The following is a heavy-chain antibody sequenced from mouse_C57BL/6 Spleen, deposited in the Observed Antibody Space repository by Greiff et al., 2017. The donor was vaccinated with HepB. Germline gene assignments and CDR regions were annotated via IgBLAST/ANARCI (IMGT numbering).Heavy chain of an antibody. J-gene: IGHJ2*01. CDR2: IYPGDGDT. Sequence: VQLQQSGPELVKPGASVKISCKASGYAFRSSWMNWVKQRPGKGLEWIGRIYPGDGDTNYNGKFKGKATLTADKSSSTAYMQLSRLTSDDSAVYFCARNPRIYYDGRSDYWGQGTTLTVSS. D-gene: IGHD1-1*01. CDR1: GYAFRSSW. CDR3: ARNPRIYYDGRSDY. V-gene: IGHV1-82*01.